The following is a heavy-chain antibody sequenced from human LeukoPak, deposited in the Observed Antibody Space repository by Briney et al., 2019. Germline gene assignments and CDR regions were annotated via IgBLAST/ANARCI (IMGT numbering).Heavy chain of an antibody. CDR2: IYYSGST. CDR3: ARGLLFSLFDL. Sequence: SETLSLTCTVSGGSISSGGYYWSWIRQHPGQGLEWIGYIYYSGSTYYNPSLKSRVTISVDTSKNQFSLKLSSVTAADMAVFYCARGLLFSLFDLWGQGTLVTVSS. V-gene: IGHV4-31*03. J-gene: IGHJ5*02. CDR1: GGSISSGGYY. D-gene: IGHD2-21*02.